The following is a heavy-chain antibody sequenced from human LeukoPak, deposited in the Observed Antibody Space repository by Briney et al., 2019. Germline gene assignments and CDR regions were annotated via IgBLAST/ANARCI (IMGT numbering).Heavy chain of an antibody. V-gene: IGHV3-23*01. CDR3: AKDGGITIFGVVITSGMDV. CDR2: ISGSGGST. J-gene: IGHJ6*02. D-gene: IGHD3-3*01. Sequence: PGGSLRLSCAASGFTFSSYAMSWVRQAPGKGLEWVSAISGSGGSTYYADSVKGRFTISRDNSKNTLYLQMNSLRAEDTAVYYCAKDGGITIFGVVITSGMDVWGQGTTVTVSS. CDR1: GFTFSSYA.